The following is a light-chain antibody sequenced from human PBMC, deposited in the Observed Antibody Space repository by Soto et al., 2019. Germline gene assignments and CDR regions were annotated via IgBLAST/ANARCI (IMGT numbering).Light chain of an antibody. Sequence: QSVRAQPASVSGAPGQSITISGTGPRSDGGGYNYVSWYQQHPGKAPKLMIYDVSNRPSGVANRFSGSKSGNTASLTISGLQAEDEADYYCSSYTSSSTLDVFGTGTKVTVL. CDR2: DVS. V-gene: IGLV2-14*01. J-gene: IGLJ1*01. CDR3: SSYTSSSTLDV. CDR1: RSDGGGYNY.